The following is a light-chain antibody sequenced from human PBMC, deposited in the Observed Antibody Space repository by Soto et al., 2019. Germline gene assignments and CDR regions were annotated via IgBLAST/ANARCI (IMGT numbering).Light chain of an antibody. J-gene: IGKJ1*01. Sequence: DIQMTQSPSSLSASVGDRVIITCRASQSISSYLNWYQQKPGKAPKLLIYAASSLQSGVPSRFSGSGSGTDFTLTISSLQPEDFATYYCQQNYSTPPTFGQGTKVEIK. V-gene: IGKV1-39*01. CDR3: QQNYSTPPT. CDR2: AAS. CDR1: QSISSY.